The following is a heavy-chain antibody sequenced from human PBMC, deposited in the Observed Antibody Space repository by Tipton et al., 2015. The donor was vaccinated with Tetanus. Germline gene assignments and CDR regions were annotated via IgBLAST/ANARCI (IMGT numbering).Heavy chain of an antibody. CDR3: ARGYYSSRNPIFAGCHGMDV. CDR1: GGTFSSYA. CDR2: IIPIFGTA. Sequence: QVQLVQSGAEVKKPGSSVKVSCKASGGTFSSYATSWVRQAPGQGLEWMGGIIPIFGTANYAQKFQGRVTITADKSTSTAYMELSSLRSEDTAVYYCARGYYSSRNPIFAGCHGMDVWGQGTTVTVSS. D-gene: IGHD3-3*01. J-gene: IGHJ6*02. V-gene: IGHV1-69*06.